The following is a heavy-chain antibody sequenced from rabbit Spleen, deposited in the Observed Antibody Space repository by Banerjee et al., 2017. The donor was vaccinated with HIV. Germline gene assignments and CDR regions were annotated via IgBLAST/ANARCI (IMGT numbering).Heavy chain of an antibody. Sequence: QSLEESGGDLVKPETSLTLTCTASGFTLSGYWMCWVRQAPGKGLEWIGCIYGGSGFTYFASWAKGRFTISKTSSTTVTLQMTSLTAADTATYFCARDTSSSFSSYGMDLWGPGTLVTVS. CDR2: IYGGSGFT. CDR1: GFTLSGYW. J-gene: IGHJ6*01. D-gene: IGHD1-1*01. V-gene: IGHV1S40*01. CDR3: ARDTSSSFSSYGMDL.